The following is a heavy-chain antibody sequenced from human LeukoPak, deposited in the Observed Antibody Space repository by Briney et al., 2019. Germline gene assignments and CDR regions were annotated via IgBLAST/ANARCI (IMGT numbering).Heavy chain of an antibody. CDR3: ARGKYDSSPFLQH. Sequence: KTGGSLRLSCAASGFTFSDYYMSRIRQAPGKGLEWASYISSSGSIIYYADSVKGRFTISRDNAKNSMYLQMNSLRAEDTAVYYCARGKYDSSPFLQHWGQGTLVTVSS. V-gene: IGHV3-11*01. J-gene: IGHJ1*01. CDR2: ISSSGSII. D-gene: IGHD3-22*01. CDR1: GFTFSDYY.